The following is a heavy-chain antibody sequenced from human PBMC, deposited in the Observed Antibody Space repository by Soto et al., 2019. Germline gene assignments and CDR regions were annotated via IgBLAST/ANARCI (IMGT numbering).Heavy chain of an antibody. CDR2: ISWNSGSI. V-gene: IGHV3-9*01. Sequence: EVQLVESGGGLVQPGRSLRLSCAASGFTFDDYAMHWVRQAPGKGLEWVSGISWNSGSIGYADSVKGRFTISRDNAKNSLYLQMNSLRAEDTALYYCAKGALHYYDSSGYYEPLWDHIDYWGQGTLVTVSS. J-gene: IGHJ4*02. CDR1: GFTFDDYA. D-gene: IGHD3-22*01. CDR3: AKGALHYYDSSGYYEPLWDHIDY.